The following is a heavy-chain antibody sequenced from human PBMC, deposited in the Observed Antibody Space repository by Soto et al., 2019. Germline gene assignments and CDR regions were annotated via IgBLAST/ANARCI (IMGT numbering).Heavy chain of an antibody. CDR3: ARAGHDYGDLDAFDI. D-gene: IGHD4-17*01. V-gene: IGHV3-48*01. J-gene: IGHJ3*02. Sequence: PGGSLRLSCASSGFTFSSYSMNWVRQAPGKGLEWVSYISSSSSTIYYADSVKGRFTISRDNAKNSLYLQMNSLRAEDTAVYYCARAGHDYGDLDAFDIWGQGTMVTVSS. CDR1: GFTFSSYS. CDR2: ISSSSSTI.